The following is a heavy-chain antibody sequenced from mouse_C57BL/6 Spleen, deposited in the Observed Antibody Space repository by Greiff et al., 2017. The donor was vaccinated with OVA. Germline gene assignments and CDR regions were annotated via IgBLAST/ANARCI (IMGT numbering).Heavy chain of an antibody. Sequence: DVHLVESGGDLVKPGGSLKLSCAASGFTFSSYGMSWVRQTPDKRLEWVATISSGGSYTYYPDSVKGRFTISRDNAKNTLYLQMSSLKSEDTAMYYCARTGTKDYFDYWGQGTTLTVSS. V-gene: IGHV5-6*01. J-gene: IGHJ2*01. D-gene: IGHD4-1*01. CDR2: ISSGGSYT. CDR1: GFTFSSYG. CDR3: ARTGTKDYFDY.